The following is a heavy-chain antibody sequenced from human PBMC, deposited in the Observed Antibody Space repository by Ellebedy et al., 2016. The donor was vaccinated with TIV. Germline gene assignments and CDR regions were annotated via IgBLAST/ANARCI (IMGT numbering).Heavy chain of an antibody. D-gene: IGHD2-8*02. CDR1: GFTFSSYD. CDR2: ISYDGTSK. CDR3: AKDPVWCCASPVCFYLDD. V-gene: IGHV3-30*18. J-gene: IGHJ4*02. Sequence: PGGSLRLSCVASGFTFSSYDMFWVRQAPGKGLEWVALISYDGTSKYYADSVKGRLTITRDNPRNTVYLQLATLRAEDTAMYYCAKDPVWCCASPVCFYLDDWGQGALVTVSS.